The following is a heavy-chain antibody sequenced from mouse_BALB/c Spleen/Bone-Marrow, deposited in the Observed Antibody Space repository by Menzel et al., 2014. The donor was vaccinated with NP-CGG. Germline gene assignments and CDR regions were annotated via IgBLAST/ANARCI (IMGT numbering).Heavy chain of an antibody. D-gene: IGHD2-3*01. Sequence: DVQLVESGGGLVKPGGSLKLSCAASGFTFSSYTMSWVRQTPEKRLEWVATISSVGIYTYYPDSVKGRFTISRDNAKNTLYLQMSSLKSEDTAMYYCTRDLYDGYSYYAMDYWGQGTSVTVSS. CDR2: ISSVGIYT. V-gene: IGHV5-6-4*01. J-gene: IGHJ4*01. CDR3: TRDLYDGYSYYAMDY. CDR1: GFTFSSYT.